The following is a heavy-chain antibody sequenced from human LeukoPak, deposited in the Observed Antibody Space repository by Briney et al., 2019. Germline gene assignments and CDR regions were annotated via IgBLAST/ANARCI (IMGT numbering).Heavy chain of an antibody. V-gene: IGHV4-59*01. D-gene: IGHD3-3*01. CDR3: ARSSRYYDFWSGYDY. Sequence: PSETLSLTCAVYGGSFSGYYWSWIRQPPGKGLEWIGYIYYSGSTNYNPSLKSRVTISVDTSKNQFSLKLSSVTAADTAVYYCARSSRYYDFWSGYDYWGQGTLVTVSS. CDR1: GGSFSGYY. J-gene: IGHJ4*02. CDR2: IYYSGST.